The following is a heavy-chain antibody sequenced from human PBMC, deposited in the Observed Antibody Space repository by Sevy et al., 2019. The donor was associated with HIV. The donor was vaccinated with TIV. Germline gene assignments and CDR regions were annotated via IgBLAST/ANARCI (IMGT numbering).Heavy chain of an antibody. D-gene: IGHD2-2*01. CDR1: GFTFDDYG. V-gene: IGHV3-20*01. CDR3: AREGLVNDCSSTSCTPYYYMDV. CDR2: INWNGGST. Sequence: GGSLRLSCAASGFTFDDYGMSWVRQAPGKGLEWVSGINWNGGSTGYADSVKGRFTISRDNAKNSLYLQMNSLRAEDTALYHCAREGLVNDCSSTSCTPYYYMDVWGKGTTVTVSS. J-gene: IGHJ6*03.